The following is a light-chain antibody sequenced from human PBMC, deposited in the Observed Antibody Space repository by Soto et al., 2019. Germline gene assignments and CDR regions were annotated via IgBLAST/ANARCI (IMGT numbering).Light chain of an antibody. Sequence: MMLTQSPATLSVSPGERVTLSCRTSHSVNSHVAWYQQKPGQAPRLLLYGASTTATGIPVRLSGSGFGTEFTLTISSLQSEDSAVYYCQQYKNWPLFGQGTRLEIK. CDR3: QQYKNWPL. CDR1: HSVNSH. J-gene: IGKJ5*01. CDR2: GAS. V-gene: IGKV3-15*01.